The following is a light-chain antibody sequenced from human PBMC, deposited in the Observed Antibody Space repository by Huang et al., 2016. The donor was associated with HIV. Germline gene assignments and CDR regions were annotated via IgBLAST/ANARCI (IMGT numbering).Light chain of an antibody. CDR3: QQYYSLPLT. J-gene: IGKJ4*01. CDR2: WAS. V-gene: IGKV4-1*01. Sequence: DIVMTQSPDSLAVSLGERATINCKSNRSLLYSSNIKNYLAWYKQRPGQPPNLLIYWASTREYGVPDRFSGSGSGTDFTLTITSLQAEDVAIYYCQQYYSLPLTFGGGTKVEIK. CDR1: RSLLYSSNIKNY.